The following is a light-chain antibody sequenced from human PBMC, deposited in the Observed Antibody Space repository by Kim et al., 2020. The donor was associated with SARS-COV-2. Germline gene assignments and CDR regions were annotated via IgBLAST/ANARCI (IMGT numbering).Light chain of an antibody. CDR2: GRN. CDR1: SLRNYY. Sequence: ALGQTVRITCQGDSLRNYYASWYQQKPGQAPVVVMYGRNDRPSGIPDRFSGSRTGNTASLTITGAQAEDEADYYCNSRDSSSNHLIFGGGTQLTV. CDR3: NSRDSSSNHLI. V-gene: IGLV3-19*01. J-gene: IGLJ2*01.